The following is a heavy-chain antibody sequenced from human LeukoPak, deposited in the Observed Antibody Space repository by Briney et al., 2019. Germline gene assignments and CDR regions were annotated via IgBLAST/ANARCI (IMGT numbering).Heavy chain of an antibody. D-gene: IGHD2-8*02. J-gene: IGHJ4*02. V-gene: IGHV3-30*04. CDR1: GFTFSSYA. CDR2: ISYDGSNK. CDR3: VNLNRGVMFPFYC. Sequence: GGSLRLSCAASGFTFSSYAMHWVRQAPGKGLEWVAVISYDGSNKYYADSVKGRFTISRDNSKNTRYLQMNSLRADDTAVYYCVNLNRGVMFPFYCWGQGGLVTVSS.